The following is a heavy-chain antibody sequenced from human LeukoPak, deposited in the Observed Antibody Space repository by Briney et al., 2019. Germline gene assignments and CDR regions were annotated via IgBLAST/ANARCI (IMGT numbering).Heavy chain of an antibody. J-gene: IGHJ4*02. CDR2: IYSDGST. D-gene: IGHD6-6*01. V-gene: IGHV3-53*01. CDR1: GFTVSSNS. Sequence: GGSLRLSCAASGFTVSSNSINWVRQAPGKGLEWVSVIYSDGSTYYADSVKGRFTISRDNSKNTLYLQTNSLRAEDTAVYYCARVSGAARSFDYWGQGTLVTVSS. CDR3: ARVSGAARSFDY.